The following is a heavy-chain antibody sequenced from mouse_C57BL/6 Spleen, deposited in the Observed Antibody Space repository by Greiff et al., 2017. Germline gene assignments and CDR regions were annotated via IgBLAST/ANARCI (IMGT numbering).Heavy chain of an antibody. CDR2: IYPGSGST. J-gene: IGHJ2*01. CDR3: ARRGYDYDGYFDD. D-gene: IGHD2-4*01. Sequence: QVQLQQSGAELVKPGASVTMSCKASGYTFTSYWITWVKQRPGQGLGWIGDIYPGSGSTNYNEKFKSKATLTVDTSSSTAYMQLSSLTSEDSAVYYCARRGYDYDGYFDDWGQGTTLTVSS. CDR1: GYTFTSYW. V-gene: IGHV1-55*01.